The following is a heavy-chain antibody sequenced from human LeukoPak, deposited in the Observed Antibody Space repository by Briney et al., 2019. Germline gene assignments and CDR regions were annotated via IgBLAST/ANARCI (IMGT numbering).Heavy chain of an antibody. CDR2: ITGGGGNT. J-gene: IGHJ4*02. Sequence: PGGSLRLSCAASGFTSSNYAMSWVRQAPGKGLEWVSAITGGGGNTYYADSVKGRFTISRDNSKNTLYLQMNSLRAEDTTLYYCATQVMVSTKVHFDYWGQGTLVTVSS. D-gene: IGHD5/OR15-5a*01. V-gene: IGHV3-23*01. CDR1: GFTSSNYA. CDR3: ATQVMVSTKVHFDY.